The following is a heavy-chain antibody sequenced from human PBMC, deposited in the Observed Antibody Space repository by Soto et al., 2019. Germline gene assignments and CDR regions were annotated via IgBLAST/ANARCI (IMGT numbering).Heavy chain of an antibody. CDR2: IIPILGIA. Sequence: QVQLVQSGAEVKKPGSSVKVSCKASGGTFSSYTISWVRQAPGQGLEWMGRIIPILGIANYAQKFQGRVTITADKSTSTAYMELSSLRSEDTAVYYCARGRYGGNPTSGGMDVWGQGTPVTVSS. CDR3: ARGRYGGNPTSGGMDV. J-gene: IGHJ6*02. CDR1: GGTFSSYT. V-gene: IGHV1-69*02. D-gene: IGHD2-15*01.